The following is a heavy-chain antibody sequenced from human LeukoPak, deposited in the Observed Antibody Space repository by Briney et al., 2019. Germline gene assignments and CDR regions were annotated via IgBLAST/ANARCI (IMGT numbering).Heavy chain of an antibody. J-gene: IGHJ4*02. CDR3: ARGYSSSYRIDY. CDR2: INTDGSST. V-gene: IGHV3-74*01. CDR1: GFTFSNYW. Sequence: GGSLRLSCAASGFTFSNYWMHWVRQAPGKGLVWVSRINTDGSSTTYADSVKGRFTISRDNAKNTLYLQMNSLSAEDTAAYYCARGYSSSYRIDYWGQGTLATVSS. D-gene: IGHD6-6*01.